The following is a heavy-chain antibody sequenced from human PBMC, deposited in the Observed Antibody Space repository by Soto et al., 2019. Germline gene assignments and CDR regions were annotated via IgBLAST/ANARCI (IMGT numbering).Heavy chain of an antibody. D-gene: IGHD2-2*01. CDR2: IYYSGST. J-gene: IGHJ3*02. Sequence: SETLSLTCTVSGGSISSYYWSWIRQPPGKGLEWIGYIYYSGSTNYNPSLKSRVTISVDTSKNQFSLKLSSVTAADTAVYYCARHKGGDTVVVPAAMRAFDIWGQGTMVTVSS. CDR3: ARHKGGDTVVVPAAMRAFDI. V-gene: IGHV4-59*08. CDR1: GGSISSYY.